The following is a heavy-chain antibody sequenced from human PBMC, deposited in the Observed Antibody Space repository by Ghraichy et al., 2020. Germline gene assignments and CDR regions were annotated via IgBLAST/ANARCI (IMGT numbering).Heavy chain of an antibody. Sequence: GGSLRLSCVASGFTFSTYSMNWVRQAPGKGLEWVSSISSGSSYIHYADAVKGRFTISRDNAKNSLYLQMNSLRAEDTAVYYCARDSGISARQLDYWGQGTLVTVSS. CDR3: ARDSGISARQLDY. J-gene: IGHJ4*02. CDR1: GFTFSTYS. V-gene: IGHV3-21*06. D-gene: IGHD6-6*01. CDR2: ISSGSSYI.